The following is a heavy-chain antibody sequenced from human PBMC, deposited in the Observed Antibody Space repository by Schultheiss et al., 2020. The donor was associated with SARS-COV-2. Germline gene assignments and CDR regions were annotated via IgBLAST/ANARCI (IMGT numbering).Heavy chain of an antibody. D-gene: IGHD2-8*02. V-gene: IGHV3-30*04. CDR1: GFTFSSYA. CDR2: ISTDGRKT. J-gene: IGHJ4*02. Sequence: GESLKISCAASGFTFSSYAMHWVRQAPGKGLEWVAVISTDGRKTHYVDSVKGRFTISRDNSKDTLYLQMNSLKTEDTAVYYCTTDIWGGGVVVDWGQGTLVTVAS. CDR3: TTDIWGGGVVVD.